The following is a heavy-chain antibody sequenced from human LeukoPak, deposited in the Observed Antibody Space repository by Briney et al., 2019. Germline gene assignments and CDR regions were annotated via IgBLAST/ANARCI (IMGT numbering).Heavy chain of an antibody. CDR2: IYSRGLTRGST. D-gene: IGHD1-26*01. V-gene: IGHV4-59*01. CDR3: ARDQEYSGSYYRYFDF. J-gene: IGHJ4*02. Sequence: PSETLSFTCTVSGGSLSSYYWSWIRQPPGKGLEWIGYIYSRGLTRGSTNYNPSLKSRVTLSVDTSKNQFSLKLSSVTAADTAVYYCARDQEYSGSYYRYFDFWGQGALVTVSS. CDR1: GGSLSSYY.